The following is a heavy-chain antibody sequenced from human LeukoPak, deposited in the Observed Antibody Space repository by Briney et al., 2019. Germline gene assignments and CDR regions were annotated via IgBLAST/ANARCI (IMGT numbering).Heavy chain of an antibody. CDR1: GGSISSYY. J-gene: IGHJ2*01. CDR3: ATSRAEL. D-gene: IGHD2-2*01. Sequence: SETLSLTCTVSGGSISSYYWSWIRQPPGKGLEWIGYIYYSGSTNYNPSLKSRVTISVDTSKNQFSLKLSSVTAADTAVYYCATSRAELWGRGTLVTVSS. CDR2: IYYSGST. V-gene: IGHV4-59*08.